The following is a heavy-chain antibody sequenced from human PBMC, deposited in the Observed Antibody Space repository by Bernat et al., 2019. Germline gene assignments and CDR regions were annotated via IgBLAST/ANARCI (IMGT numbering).Heavy chain of an antibody. CDR1: GFSFNSYG. Sequence: VQLVESGGGVVQPGRSLRLSCAASGFSFNSYGMHWVRQAPDKGLEWVAVIWYDGSNKYYADSVKGRFTISRDNSKNTLYLQMNSLRAEDTAVYYCARDTILNFDYWGQGTLVSVSS. V-gene: IGHV3-33*01. CDR2: IWYDGSNK. J-gene: IGHJ4*02. CDR3: ARDTILNFDY.